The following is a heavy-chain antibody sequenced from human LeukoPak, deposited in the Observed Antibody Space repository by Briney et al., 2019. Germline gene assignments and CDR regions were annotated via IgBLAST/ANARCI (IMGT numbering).Heavy chain of an antibody. CDR1: GCAFSGYG. CDR2: ISYDGSNK. Sequence: GGSRRLPYVASGCAFSGYGIHWARQAPGKGLEWVAVISYDGSNKYYADSVKGRFTISRDNSKNTLYLQMNSLRAEDTAVYYCAKDLYYDYVWGSYRNVPMDHWGQGTLVTVSS. CDR3: AKDLYYDYVWGSYRNVPMDH. V-gene: IGHV3-30*18. D-gene: IGHD3-16*02. J-gene: IGHJ4*02.